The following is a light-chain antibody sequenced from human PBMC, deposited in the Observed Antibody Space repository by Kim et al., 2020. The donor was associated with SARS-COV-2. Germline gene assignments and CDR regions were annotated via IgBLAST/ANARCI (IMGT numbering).Light chain of an antibody. CDR2: DDS. Sequence: ATGKTDRITCGGNNIGSKSVHWYQQKPGQDPVLVIYDDSDRPSGIPERFSGSNSGNTATLTISRVEAGDEADYYCQVWDSSSDHPVFGGGTQLTVL. CDR3: QVWDSSSDHPV. CDR1: NIGSKS. V-gene: IGLV3-21*03. J-gene: IGLJ7*01.